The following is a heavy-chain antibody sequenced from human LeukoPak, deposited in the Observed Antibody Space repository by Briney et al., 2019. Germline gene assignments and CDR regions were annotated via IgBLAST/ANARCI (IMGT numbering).Heavy chain of an antibody. J-gene: IGHJ4*02. CDR1: GFTVSSYW. Sequence: GGSLRLSCAASGFTVSSYWMYWVRQAPGKGLVWVSLINGDGSSTTYADSVEGRFTISSDNAKNTLYLQMNSLRAEDTAVCYCARDRTLDYWGRGTLVTVSS. CDR2: INGDGSST. CDR3: ARDRTLDY. V-gene: IGHV3-74*01.